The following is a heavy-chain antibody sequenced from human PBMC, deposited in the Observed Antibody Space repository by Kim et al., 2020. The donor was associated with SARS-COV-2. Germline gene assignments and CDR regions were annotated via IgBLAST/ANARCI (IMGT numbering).Heavy chain of an antibody. D-gene: IGHD6-19*01. J-gene: IGHJ4*02. V-gene: IGHV3-23*01. CDR3: ANAPSIAVAITD. Sequence: GGSLRLSCAASGFTFSSYAMTWVRQAPGKGLEWVSAISGVGGITYYADSVKGRFTISRDNSKNTLYLQMNSLRAEDTAVYYCANAPSIAVAITDWGQGTLHTVSS. CDR1: GFTFSSYA. CDR2: ISGVGGIT.